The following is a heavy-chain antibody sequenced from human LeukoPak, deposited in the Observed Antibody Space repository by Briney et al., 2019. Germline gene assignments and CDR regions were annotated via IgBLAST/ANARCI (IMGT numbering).Heavy chain of an antibody. CDR2: IYYSGST. Sequence: PSETPSLTCTVSGYSISSGYYWSWIRQPPGKGLEWIGYIYYSGSTNYNPSLKSRVTISVDTSKNQFSLKLSSVTAADTAVYYCARETSQKGAHYMDVWGKGTTVTISS. D-gene: IGHD3-16*01. V-gene: IGHV4-61*01. J-gene: IGHJ6*03. CDR3: ARETSQKGAHYMDV. CDR1: GYSISSGYY.